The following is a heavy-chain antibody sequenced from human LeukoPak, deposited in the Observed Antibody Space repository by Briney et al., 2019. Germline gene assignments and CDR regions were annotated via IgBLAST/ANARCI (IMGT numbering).Heavy chain of an antibody. CDR1: GFTFSSYA. CDR3: ARDHKGYSSGWYQVVDY. CDR2: ISYDGSNK. V-gene: IGHV3-30-3*01. J-gene: IGHJ4*02. Sequence: HPGGSLRLSCAASGFTFSSYAMHWVRQAPGKGLEWVAVISYDGSNKYYADSVKGRFTISRGNSKNTLYLQMNSLRAEDTAVYYCARDHKGYSSGWYQVVDYWGQGTLVTVSS. D-gene: IGHD6-19*01.